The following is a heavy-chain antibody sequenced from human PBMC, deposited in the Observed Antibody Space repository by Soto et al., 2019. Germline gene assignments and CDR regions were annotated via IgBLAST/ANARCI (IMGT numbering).Heavy chain of an antibody. J-gene: IGHJ6*02. CDR2: ISAYNGNT. V-gene: IGHV1-18*01. Sequence: ASVNVSCKASGGTFSRYTISWVRQTPGQGLEWMGWISAYNGNTNYAQKLQGRVTMTTDTSTSTAYMELRSLRSDDTAVYYCARDPRNTDRYYYYYGMDVWGQGTTVTVSS. D-gene: IGHD2-2*02. CDR1: GGTFSRYT. CDR3: ARDPRNTDRYYYYYGMDV.